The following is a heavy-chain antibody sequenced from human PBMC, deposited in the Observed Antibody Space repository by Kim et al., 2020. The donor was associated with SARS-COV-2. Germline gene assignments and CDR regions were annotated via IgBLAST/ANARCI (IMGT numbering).Heavy chain of an antibody. J-gene: IGHJ5*02. D-gene: IGHD3-3*01. Sequence: GGSLRLSCAASGFTFSSYSMNWVRQAPGKGLEWVSSISSSSSYIYYADSVKGRFTISRDNAKNSLYLQMNSLRAEDTAVYYCARGKYDFWSGPTPFDPWGQGTLVTVSS. CDR1: GFTFSSYS. CDR3: ARGKYDFWSGPTPFDP. CDR2: ISSSSSYI. V-gene: IGHV3-21*01.